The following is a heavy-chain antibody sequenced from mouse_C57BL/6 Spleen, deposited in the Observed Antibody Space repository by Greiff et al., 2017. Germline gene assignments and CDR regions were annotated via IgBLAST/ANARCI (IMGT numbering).Heavy chain of an antibody. CDR1: GYSFTGYY. CDR3: ARCYYGSSYY. V-gene: IGHV1-42*01. D-gene: IGHD1-1*01. J-gene: IGHJ2*01. Sequence: EVQLQQSGPELVKPGASVKISCKASGYSFTGYYMNWVKQSPEQSLEWIGEINPSTGGTTYNQKFKAKATLTVDKSSSTAYMQLKSLTSEDSAVXYCARCYYGSSYYWGQGTTRTVSS. CDR2: INPSTGGT.